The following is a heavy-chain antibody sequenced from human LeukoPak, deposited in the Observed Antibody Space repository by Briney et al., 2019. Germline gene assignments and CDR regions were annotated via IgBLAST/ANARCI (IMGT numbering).Heavy chain of an antibody. CDR1: RFTFSNAW. V-gene: IGHV3-15*01. D-gene: IGHD3-22*01. J-gene: IGHJ6*02. CDR3: TTDQVRRRPSAKYGMDV. CDR2: IKSKTDGGTT. Sequence: GGSLRLSCAASRFTFSNAWMSWVRQAPGKGLEWVGRIKSKTDGGTTDYAAPVKGRFTISRDDSKNTLYLQMNSLKTEDTAVYYCTTDQVRRRPSAKYGMDVWGQGTTVTVSS.